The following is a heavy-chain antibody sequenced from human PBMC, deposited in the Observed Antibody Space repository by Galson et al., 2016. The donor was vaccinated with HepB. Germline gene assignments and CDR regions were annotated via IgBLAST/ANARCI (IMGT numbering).Heavy chain of an antibody. J-gene: IGHJ4*02. CDR3: VAARPDFDY. Sequence: SLRLSCAASGLTFSSHWIHWVRQTPGEGLVWVSRINSDGSSTNYADFVKGRFTISRDNAKNTLYLQMNSLRAEDTAVYYCVAARPDFDYWGQGTLVTVSS. CDR1: GLTFSSHW. V-gene: IGHV3-74*01. CDR2: INSDGSST. D-gene: IGHD6-6*01.